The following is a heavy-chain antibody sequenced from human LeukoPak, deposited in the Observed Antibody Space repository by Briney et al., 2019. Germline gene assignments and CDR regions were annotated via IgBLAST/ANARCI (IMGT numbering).Heavy chain of an antibody. CDR3: AKSYEETSSSSGPADY. V-gene: IGHV3-33*06. CDR2: IWYDASNK. D-gene: IGHD6-6*01. J-gene: IGHJ4*02. CDR1: GFTFSYYG. Sequence: PGGSLRLSCAASGFTFSYYGMHWVRQAPGRGLEGVAIIWYDASNKYYANSVKGRFAISRDNSKNALYLQMNDLRDEDTAVYYCAKSYEETSSSSGPADYWGQGTLVIVSS.